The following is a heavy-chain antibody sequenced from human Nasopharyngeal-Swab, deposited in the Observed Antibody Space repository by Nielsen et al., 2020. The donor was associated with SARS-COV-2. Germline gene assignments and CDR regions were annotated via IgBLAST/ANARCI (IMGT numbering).Heavy chain of an antibody. D-gene: IGHD3-9*01. V-gene: IGHV4-34*01. CDR3: ARRAVLRYPRPTKMGNAFDI. CDR1: GGSFSGYY. Sequence: TLSLTCAVYGGSFSGYYWSWIRQPPGKGLEWIGEINHSGSTNYNPSLKSRVTISVDTSKNQFSLKLSSVTAADTAVYYCARRAVLRYPRPTKMGNAFDIWGQGTMVTVSS. CDR2: INHSGST. J-gene: IGHJ3*02.